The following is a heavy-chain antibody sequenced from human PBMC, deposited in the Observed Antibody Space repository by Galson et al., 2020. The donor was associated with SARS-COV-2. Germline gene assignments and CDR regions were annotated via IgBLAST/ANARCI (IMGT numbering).Heavy chain of an antibody. J-gene: IGHJ6*02. Sequence: GESLKISCKGSGYSFTSYWIGWVRQMPGKGLEWMGIIYPGDSDTRYSPSFQGQVTISADKSISTAYLQWSSLKASDTAMYYCASQYYYGSGSYYNPYYYGMDVWGQGTTVTVSS. D-gene: IGHD3-10*01. CDR1: GYSFTSYW. CDR2: IYPGDSDT. CDR3: ASQYYYGSGSYYNPYYYGMDV. V-gene: IGHV5-51*01.